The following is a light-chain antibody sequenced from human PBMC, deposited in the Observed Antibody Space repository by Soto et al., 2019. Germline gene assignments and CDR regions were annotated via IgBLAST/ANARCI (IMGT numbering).Light chain of an antibody. CDR1: QIVGGY. Sequence: EIVLTQSPATLSLSPGDRATLSCRASQIVGGYLDWYQQKPGQAPRHLIYDASNRASGIPARFSGSGSGTDFTLTISSREPEDLAVYYCHQRSNWPPLTFGGGTKVEIK. J-gene: IGKJ4*01. CDR3: HQRSNWPPLT. V-gene: IGKV3-11*01. CDR2: DAS.